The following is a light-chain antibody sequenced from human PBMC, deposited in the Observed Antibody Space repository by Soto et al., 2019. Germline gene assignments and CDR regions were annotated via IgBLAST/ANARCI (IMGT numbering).Light chain of an antibody. V-gene: IGLV1-36*01. Sequence: QSVLTQPPSVSEAPRQRVTISCSGSSSNIGNNAVNWYQQLPGKAPKLLIYYDDILPSGVSDRFSGSKSGTSASLAISGLQPEDEADYYCAAWDDSLNGVVFGGGTKLTVL. J-gene: IGLJ2*01. CDR3: AAWDDSLNGVV. CDR2: YDD. CDR1: SSNIGNNA.